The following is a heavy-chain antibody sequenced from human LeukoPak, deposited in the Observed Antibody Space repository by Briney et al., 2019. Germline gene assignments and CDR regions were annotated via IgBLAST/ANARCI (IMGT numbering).Heavy chain of an antibody. D-gene: IGHD4/OR15-4a*01. CDR3: ARDATLVAFDY. V-gene: IGHV3-21*01. CDR2: ISSSSTYI. CDR1: GFTFSSYA. J-gene: IGHJ4*02. Sequence: GGSLRLSCAASGFTFSSYAMNWVRQAPGKGLEWVSSISSSSTYIYYADSVKGRFTISRDNAKNSLYLQMNSLRAEDTAVYYCARDATLVAFDYWGQGTLVSVSS.